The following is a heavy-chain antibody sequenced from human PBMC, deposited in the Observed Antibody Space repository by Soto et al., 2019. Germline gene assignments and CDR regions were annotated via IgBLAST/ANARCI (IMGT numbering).Heavy chain of an antibody. V-gene: IGHV1-3*01. CDR2: INAGNGNT. J-gene: IGHJ6*02. Sequence: ASVKVSCKASGYTFTSYAMHWVRQAPGQRLEWMGWINAGNGNTKYSQKFQGRVTITRDTSASTAYMELSSLRSEDTAVYYCARCLSVLDFYYYYGMDAWGQGTTVTVSS. CDR1: GYTFTSYA. CDR3: ARCLSVLDFYYYYGMDA. D-gene: IGHD3-16*01.